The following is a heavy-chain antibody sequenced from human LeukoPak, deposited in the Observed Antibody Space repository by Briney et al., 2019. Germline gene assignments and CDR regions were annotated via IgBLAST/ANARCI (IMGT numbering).Heavy chain of an antibody. D-gene: IGHD1-14*01. Sequence: GESLRLSCAASGFTFSGYAMHWVRQAPGKGLEWVAVISYDGSNKYYADSVKGRFTISRDNSKNTLYLQMNSLRAEDTAVYYCARGLSGSWFDPWGQGTLVTVSS. V-gene: IGHV3-30*04. J-gene: IGHJ5*02. CDR2: ISYDGSNK. CDR3: ARGLSGSWFDP. CDR1: GFTFSGYA.